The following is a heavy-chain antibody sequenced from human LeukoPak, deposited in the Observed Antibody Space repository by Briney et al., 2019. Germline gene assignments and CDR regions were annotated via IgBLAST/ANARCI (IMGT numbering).Heavy chain of an antibody. Sequence: GGSLRLSCAASGFTFSSYAMSWARQAPGKGLEWVSAISGSGGSTYYADSVKGRFTISRDNSKNTLYLQMNSLRAEDTAVYYCAKVLAYCGGDCYPHDAFDIWGQGTMVTVSS. CDR3: AKVLAYCGGDCYPHDAFDI. CDR1: GFTFSSYA. V-gene: IGHV3-23*01. CDR2: ISGSGGST. J-gene: IGHJ3*02. D-gene: IGHD2-21*02.